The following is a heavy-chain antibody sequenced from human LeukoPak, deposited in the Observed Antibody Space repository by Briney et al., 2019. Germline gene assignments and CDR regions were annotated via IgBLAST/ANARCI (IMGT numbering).Heavy chain of an antibody. D-gene: IGHD2-8*01. V-gene: IGHV1-8*01. CDR1: GYTFTSYD. CDR2: MNPNSGNT. J-gene: IGHJ5*02. Sequence: ASVKVSCKASGYTFTSYDINWVRQATGQGLEWMGWMNPNSGNTGYAQKFQGRATMTRNTSISTAYMELSSLRSEDTAVYYCARYCTNGVCPNNWFDPWGQGTLVTVSS. CDR3: ARYCTNGVCPNNWFDP.